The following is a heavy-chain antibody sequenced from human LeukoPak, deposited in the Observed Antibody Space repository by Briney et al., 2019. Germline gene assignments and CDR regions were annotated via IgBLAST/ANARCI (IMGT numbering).Heavy chain of an antibody. V-gene: IGHV4-59*08. CDR2: IYYSGST. CDR1: GGSISSYY. J-gene: IGHJ3*02. CDR3: ATPHHCGGDGPDAFDI. D-gene: IGHD2-21*02. Sequence: SETLSLTCTVSGGSISSYYWSWIRQPPGKGLEWIGYIYYSGSTNYNPSLKSRVTISVDTSKNQFSLKLSSVTAADTAVYYCATPHHCGGDGPDAFDIGGKGKRVTVSS.